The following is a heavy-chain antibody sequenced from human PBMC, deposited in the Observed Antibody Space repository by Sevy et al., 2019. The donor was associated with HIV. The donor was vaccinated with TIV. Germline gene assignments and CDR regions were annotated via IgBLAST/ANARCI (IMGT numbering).Heavy chain of an antibody. V-gene: IGHV3-23*01. J-gene: IGHJ5*02. Sequence: GGSLRLSCVVSGFTFSSHAMSWVRQAPGKGLEWVSSISGSGAWTYDADPVKGRCTISRDNSKNTLYLQLNSLRVEDTAVYYCAKRSPMWWFDPWGQGTLVTVSS. D-gene: IGHD2-15*01. CDR1: GFTFSSHA. CDR3: AKRSPMWWFDP. CDR2: ISGSGAWT.